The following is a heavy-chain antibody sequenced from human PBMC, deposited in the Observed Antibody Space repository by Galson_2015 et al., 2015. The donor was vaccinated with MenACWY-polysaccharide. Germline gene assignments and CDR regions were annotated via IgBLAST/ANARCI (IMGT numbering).Heavy chain of an antibody. CDR3: ARIPRAVAATWGFFDP. J-gene: IGHJ5*02. Sequence: LSLTCAVSGDSVSSGSDFWTWIRQSPGQGLEWIAYIHYSGTANYNPPLRSRITISLDTSKNQFSLRLTSVTAADTAMYYCARIPRAVAATWGFFDPWGQGTLVTVSS. D-gene: IGHD6-19*01. V-gene: IGHV4-61*01. CDR2: IHYSGTA. CDR1: GDSVSSGSDF.